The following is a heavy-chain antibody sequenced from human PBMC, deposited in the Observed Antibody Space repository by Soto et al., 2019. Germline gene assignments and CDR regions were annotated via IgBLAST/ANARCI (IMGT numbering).Heavy chain of an antibody. CDR2: IWYDGSNK. D-gene: IGHD2-21*02. Sequence: PGGSLRLSCAASGFSFSSYGMHWVRQAPGKGLEWVAVIWYDGSNKYYEDSVKGRLTISRDNSKNTLYLQMNSLRADDTAVYYCLREYCGGDCYFDYWGQGTQVTVSS. J-gene: IGHJ4*02. CDR1: GFSFSSYG. CDR3: LREYCGGDCYFDY. V-gene: IGHV3-33*01.